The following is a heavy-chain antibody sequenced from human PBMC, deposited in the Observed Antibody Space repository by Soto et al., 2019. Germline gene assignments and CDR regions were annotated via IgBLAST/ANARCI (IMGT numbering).Heavy chain of an antibody. J-gene: IGHJ6*02. CDR3: ARDRYSYYDFWSGSLPYYYYGMDV. CDR1: GGSISSGGYY. CDR2: IYYSGST. V-gene: IGHV4-31*03. D-gene: IGHD3-3*01. Sequence: SETLSLTCTVSGGSISSGGYYWSWIRPHPGKGLEWIGYIYYSGSTYYNPSLKSRVTISVDTSKNQFSLKLSSVTAADTAVYYCARDRYSYYDFWSGSLPYYYYGMDVWGQGTTVTVSS.